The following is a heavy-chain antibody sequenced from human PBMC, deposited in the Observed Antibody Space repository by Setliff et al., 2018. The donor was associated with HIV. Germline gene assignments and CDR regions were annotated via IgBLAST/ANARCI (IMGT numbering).Heavy chain of an antibody. J-gene: IGHJ4*02. D-gene: IGHD3-3*01. V-gene: IGHV3-48*04. Sequence: VGSLRLSCAASGFTFSRFSMNWVRQAPGKGLEWVSYISSGSTTIYYADSVKGRFTISRDNAKKSLYLQMNSLRADDTAVYYCARAFSGYYFDYWGQGTLVTVSS. CDR3: ARAFSGYYFDY. CDR1: GFTFSRFS. CDR2: ISSGSTTI.